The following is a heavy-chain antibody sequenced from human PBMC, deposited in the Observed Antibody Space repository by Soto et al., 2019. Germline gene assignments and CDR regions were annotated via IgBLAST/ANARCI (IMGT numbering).Heavy chain of an antibody. V-gene: IGHV3-33*01. J-gene: IGHJ6*02. CDR3: ARDLGWGSSLVYYYYGMDV. D-gene: IGHD6-6*01. CDR2: IWYDGSNK. Sequence: GGSLRLSCAASGFTFSSYGMHWVRQAPGKGLEWVAVIWYDGSNKYYADSVKGRFTISRDNSKNTLYLQMNSLRAEDTAVYYCARDLGWGSSLVYYYYGMDVWGQGTTVTVSS. CDR1: GFTFSSYG.